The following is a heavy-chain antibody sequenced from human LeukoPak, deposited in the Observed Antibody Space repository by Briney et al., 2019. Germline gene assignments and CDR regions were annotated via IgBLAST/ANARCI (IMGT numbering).Heavy chain of an antibody. CDR3: AKDLAGAYYDILTGYYDY. CDR1: GFTFSIYA. V-gene: IGHV3-23*01. D-gene: IGHD3-9*01. Sequence: GGSLRLSCAASGFTFSIYAMSWVRQTPGKGLEWVAATVGGRPDTYHADSVKGRFTVSRDDSKNTLYLQMNSLRAEDTAVYYCAKDLAGAYYDILTGYYDYWGQGTLVTVSS. J-gene: IGHJ4*02. CDR2: TVGGRPDT.